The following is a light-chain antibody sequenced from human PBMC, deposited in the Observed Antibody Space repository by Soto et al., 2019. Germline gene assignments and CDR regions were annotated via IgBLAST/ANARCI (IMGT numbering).Light chain of an antibody. Sequence: EIVMTQSPATLSVSPGERATLSCRASQSISSYLAWYQQKLGQAPRLLISGASRRATGIPDRFSGAGSGTDFTLTISRLEPEDFALYYCQQHDILPITFGQGTRLE. CDR2: GAS. V-gene: IGKV3-20*01. CDR3: QQHDILPIT. CDR1: QSISSY. J-gene: IGKJ5*01.